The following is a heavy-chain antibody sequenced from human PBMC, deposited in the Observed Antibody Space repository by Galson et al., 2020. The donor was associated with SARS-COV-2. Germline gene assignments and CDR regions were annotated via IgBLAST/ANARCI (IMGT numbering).Heavy chain of an antibody. V-gene: IGHV3-33*01. Sequence: PGGYLRPPCAASGFSFRHYSMNWVRQAPGKGLEWVAVVWYAGGTKYYADYVKGRFTISRDNSKNTPSLQMNGLRAEDTAVYYCAIPGSIFALGAPNGGHLDVWGKGSTVTVSS. CDR2: VWYAGGTK. J-gene: IGHJ6*04. CDR1: GFSFRHYS. D-gene: IGHD3-10*01. CDR3: AIPGSIFALGAPNGGHLDV.